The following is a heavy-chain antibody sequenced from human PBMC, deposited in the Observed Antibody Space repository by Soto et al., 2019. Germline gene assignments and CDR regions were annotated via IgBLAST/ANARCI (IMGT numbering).Heavy chain of an antibody. Sequence: GGSLRLSCVASEFIFSDSAMSWVRQAPGKGPEWVSVIGGDGYKPEYADSVKGRFTVSRDNSKNMLYLQMDSLRVDDTAVYYCAKDSFSRNGTYDPFDAWGQGTMVTVSS. CDR3: AKDSFSRNGTYDPFDA. CDR1: EFIFSDSA. D-gene: IGHD2-8*01. V-gene: IGHV3-23*01. CDR2: IGGDGYKP. J-gene: IGHJ3*01.